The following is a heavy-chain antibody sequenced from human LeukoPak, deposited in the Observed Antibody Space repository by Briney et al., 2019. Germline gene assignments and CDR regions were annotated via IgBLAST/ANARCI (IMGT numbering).Heavy chain of an antibody. CDR3: ARGLTGVGATIRSASYYYYMDV. J-gene: IGHJ6*03. CDR1: GGSISSYY. Sequence: PSETLSLTCTVSGGSISSYYWSWIRQPAGKGLEWIGRIYTSGSTNYNPSLKSRVTMSVDTSKNQFSLKLSSVTAADTAVYYCARGLTGVGATIRSASYYYYMDVWGKGTTVTVSS. V-gene: IGHV4-4*07. D-gene: IGHD1-26*01. CDR2: IYTSGST.